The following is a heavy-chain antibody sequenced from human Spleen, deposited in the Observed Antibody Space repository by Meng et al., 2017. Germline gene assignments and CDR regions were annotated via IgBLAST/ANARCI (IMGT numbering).Heavy chain of an antibody. CDR1: GFTFSAFA. V-gene: IGHV3-30*03. D-gene: IGHD4-11*01. CDR2: ISNDGSRI. J-gene: IGHJ4*02. CDR3: VPRTTYFDS. Sequence: VQLVESGGGLVKSGGSLRLSCAASGFTFSAFAIYWVRQAPGKGLEWLSVISNDGSRIVYRDSVKGRFSISRDNSKNTVYLQMNSLRAEDTAVYYCVPRTTYFDSWGLGTLVTVSS.